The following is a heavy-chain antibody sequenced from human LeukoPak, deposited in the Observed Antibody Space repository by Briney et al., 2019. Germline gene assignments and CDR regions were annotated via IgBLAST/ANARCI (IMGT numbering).Heavy chain of an antibody. CDR2: INPNSGGT. D-gene: IGHD4-17*01. CDR1: GYTFTGYY. J-gene: IGHJ5*02. Sequence: ASVKVSCKASGYTFTGYYMHWVRQAPGQGLEWMRRINPNSGGTNYAQKFQGRVTMTRDTSISTAYMELSRLRSDDTAVYYCARVNYGNTWFDPWGQGTLVTVSS. V-gene: IGHV1-2*06. CDR3: ARVNYGNTWFDP.